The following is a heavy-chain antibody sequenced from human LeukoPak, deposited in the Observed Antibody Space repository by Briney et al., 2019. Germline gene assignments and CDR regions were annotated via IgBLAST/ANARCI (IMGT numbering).Heavy chain of an antibody. CDR1: GDSISRSNC. V-gene: IGHV4-4*02. CDR3: AREGGCSGGSCSAFDL. CDR2: IYQSGST. J-gene: IGHJ4*02. D-gene: IGHD2-15*01. Sequence: SETLSLTCIVPGDSISRSNCWSWVRQSPGKGLDWIGEIYQSGSTKYNPSLKSRVTMSMDKSKNEFSLRLTSVTAADTAVYFCAREGGCSGGSCSAFDLWGQGTLVIVSS.